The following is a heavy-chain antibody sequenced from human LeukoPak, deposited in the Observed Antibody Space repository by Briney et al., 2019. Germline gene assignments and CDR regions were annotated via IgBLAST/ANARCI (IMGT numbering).Heavy chain of an antibody. CDR2: TGTAGDT. D-gene: IGHD3-10*01. V-gene: IGHV3-13*04. CDR1: GFTFSTYD. CDR3: ARGLLWFGELEYALDI. Sequence: GGSLRLSCVASGFTFSTYDMNWVRQPTGKGLERVSATGTAGDTYYADSVKGRFTISRENAKNSLYLEMNSLRAGDTAVYYCARGLLWFGELEYALDIWGQGTTVTVSS. J-gene: IGHJ3*02.